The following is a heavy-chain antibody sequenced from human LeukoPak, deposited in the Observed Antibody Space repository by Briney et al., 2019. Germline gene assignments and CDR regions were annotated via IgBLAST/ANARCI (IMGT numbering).Heavy chain of an antibody. CDR2: ISSSGSTI. D-gene: IGHD5-18*01. V-gene: IGHV3-11*01. CDR3: ARVGPVDRYGAMAFYYYGMDV. J-gene: IGHJ6*02. CDR1: GFTFSDYY. Sequence: GGSLRLSCAASGFTFSDYYMSWIRQAPGEGLEWVSYISSSGSTIYYADSVKGRFTISRDSDKNSLYLQMNSLRAEDTAVYYCARVGPVDRYGAMAFYYYGMDVWGQGTTVTVSS.